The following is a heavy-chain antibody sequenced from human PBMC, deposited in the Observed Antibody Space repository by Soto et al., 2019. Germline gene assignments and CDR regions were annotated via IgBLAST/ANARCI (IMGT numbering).Heavy chain of an antibody. CDR2: IDPSDSYT. V-gene: IGHV5-10-1*01. CDR1: GYSFTSYW. D-gene: IGHD2-15*01. J-gene: IGHJ3*01. Sequence: GESLKISCKGSGYSFTSYWISWVRQMPGKGLEWMGRIDPSDSYTNYSPSFQGHVTISADKSISTAYLQWSSLKASDTAMYYCARRFCSGGSCYGVFDFWGKGTLVTVS. CDR3: ARRFCSGGSCYGVFDF.